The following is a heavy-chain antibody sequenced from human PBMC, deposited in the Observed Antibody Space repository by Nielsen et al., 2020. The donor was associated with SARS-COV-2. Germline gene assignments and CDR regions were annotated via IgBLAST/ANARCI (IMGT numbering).Heavy chain of an antibody. CDR2: IYYSGST. D-gene: IGHD6-6*01. Sequence: SETLSLTCTVSGGSISSSSYYWGWIRQPPGKGLEWIGSIYYSGSTNYNPSLKSRVTISVDTSKNQFSLKLSSVTAADTAVYYCASQPPSSIAARPAYYYYYMDVWGKGTTVTVSS. CDR3: ASQPPSSIAARPAYYYYYMDV. CDR1: GGSISSSSYY. V-gene: IGHV4-39*01. J-gene: IGHJ6*03.